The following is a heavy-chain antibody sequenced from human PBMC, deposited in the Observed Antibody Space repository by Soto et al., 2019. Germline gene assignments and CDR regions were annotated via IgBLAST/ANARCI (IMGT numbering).Heavy chain of an antibody. D-gene: IGHD1-26*01. Sequence: SGTPSLTCTVSGGSISSYYWSWIRQPPGKGLEWIGYIYYSGSTNYNPPLKSRVTISVDTSKNQFSLKLSSVTAADTAVYYCAVSGSKEVEHWGQGTLVTVSS. CDR3: AVSGSKEVEH. V-gene: IGHV4-59*01. J-gene: IGHJ1*01. CDR1: GGSISSYY. CDR2: IYYSGST.